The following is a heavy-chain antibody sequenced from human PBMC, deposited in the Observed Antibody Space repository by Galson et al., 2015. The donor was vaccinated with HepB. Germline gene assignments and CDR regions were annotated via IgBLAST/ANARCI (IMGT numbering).Heavy chain of an antibody. CDR2: IYYTGNT. Sequence: QVQLQESGPGLVKPSETLSLTCTVSGGSISSSSYYWGWIRQPPGKGLEWIGSIYYTGNTHYNPSLKSRVTISVDTPNNQFSLKLSSVTAADTAVYYCARPLRFLEWHDAFDIWGQGTMVTVSS. CDR1: GGSISSSSYY. J-gene: IGHJ3*02. V-gene: IGHV4-39*01. CDR3: ARPLRFLEWHDAFDI. D-gene: IGHD3-3*01.